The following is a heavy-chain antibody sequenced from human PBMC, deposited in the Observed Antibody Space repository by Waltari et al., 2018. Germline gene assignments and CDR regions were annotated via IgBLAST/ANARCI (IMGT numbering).Heavy chain of an antibody. Sequence: EPQLAESGGSLVQPGGSLTLSCTVSGFPVGNAYMSWVRQAPGKGVEWVSVMYGGGTTHYAGSGKGRFTIARDRTQNNLNLQMNSLTPDDTAVYYCVRQDRGVISAFDLWGQGTLVAVSP. CDR1: GFPVGNAY. D-gene: IGHD3-10*01. CDR2: MYGGGTT. CDR3: VRQDRGVISAFDL. J-gene: IGHJ4*02. V-gene: IGHV3-66*02.